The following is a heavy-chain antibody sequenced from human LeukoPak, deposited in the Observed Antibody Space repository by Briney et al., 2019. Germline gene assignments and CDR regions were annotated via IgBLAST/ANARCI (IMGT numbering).Heavy chain of an antibody. CDR1: GVSFINYY. CDR3: ARTLTGTVFDS. Sequence: SETLSLTCTVSGVSFINYYWSWTRQPAGKGLEWIGRIYTSGNTHYNPSLKSRVTLSVDTSKNQFSLNLNSVTAADTAVYYCARTLTGTVFDSWGQGALVTVSS. J-gene: IGHJ4*02. D-gene: IGHD1-14*01. V-gene: IGHV4-4*07. CDR2: IYTSGNT.